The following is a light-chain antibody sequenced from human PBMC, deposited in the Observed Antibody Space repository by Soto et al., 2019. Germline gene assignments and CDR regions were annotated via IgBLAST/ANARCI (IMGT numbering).Light chain of an antibody. J-gene: IGKJ4*01. Sequence: DIHVTQSPSSVSASVGDRVTITCRASQAITSWLAWYQQKPGRAPKLLIYSASSLQSGAPSRFTGSGSGTDFTLTITSLQPDDAAVYYCQQTRSFPLTLGGGTKVEI. CDR1: QAITSW. V-gene: IGKV1-12*01. CDR2: SAS. CDR3: QQTRSFPLT.